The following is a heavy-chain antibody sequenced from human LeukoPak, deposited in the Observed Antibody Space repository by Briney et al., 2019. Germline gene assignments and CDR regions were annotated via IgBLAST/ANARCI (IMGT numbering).Heavy chain of an antibody. Sequence: PGGSLRLSCAASGFSLSGYWMHWVRQAPGKGLEWVAVISYDGSKKYYADSVKGRFTISRDNPKNTQYLEMNSLKAEDTAVYYCARVRAAHYYDYWGQGTLVTVSS. CDR2: ISYDGSKK. CDR3: ARVRAAHYYDY. V-gene: IGHV3-30-3*01. D-gene: IGHD6-6*01. J-gene: IGHJ4*02. CDR1: GFSLSGYW.